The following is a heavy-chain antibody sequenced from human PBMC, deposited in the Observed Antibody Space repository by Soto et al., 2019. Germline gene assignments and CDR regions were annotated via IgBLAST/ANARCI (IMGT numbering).Heavy chain of an antibody. CDR1: GGSISSYY. D-gene: IGHD6-19*01. CDR2: IYYSGST. CDR3: ASRWSSGFLAVGNWFDP. J-gene: IGHJ5*02. Sequence: SETLSLTCTVSGGSISSYYWSWIRQPPGKGLEWIGYIYYSGSTNYNPSLKSRVTISVDTSKNQFSLKLSSVTAADTAVYYCASRWSSGFLAVGNWFDPWGQGTLVTVSS. V-gene: IGHV4-59*08.